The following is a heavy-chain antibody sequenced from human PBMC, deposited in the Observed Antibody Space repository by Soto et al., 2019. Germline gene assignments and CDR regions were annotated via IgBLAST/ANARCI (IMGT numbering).Heavy chain of an antibody. V-gene: IGHV2-5*02. CDR1: GFSLSTNGVG. Sequence: SGPTLVKPTQTLTLTCTFSGFSLSTNGVGVGWIRQPPGKALEWLAVIYWDDDKRYSPSLKSRLTITKDTSKNQVVLTMTNMDPVDTATYYCAHSNTVTTPGRWFDPWGQGTLVTVSS. D-gene: IGHD4-17*01. J-gene: IGHJ5*02. CDR3: AHSNTVTTPGRWFDP. CDR2: IYWDDDK.